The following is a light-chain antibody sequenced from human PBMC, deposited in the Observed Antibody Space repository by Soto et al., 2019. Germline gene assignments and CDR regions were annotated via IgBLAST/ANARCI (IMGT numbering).Light chain of an antibody. J-gene: IGLJ1*01. CDR3: SSKTSSSSPFV. CDR2: DVS. V-gene: IGLV2-11*01. Sequence: QSALTQPRSVSGSPGQSVTISCTGTSSDVGGYNFVSWYQQHPGKVPKLMIYDVSQRPSGVPDRFSGSKSGNTASLTISGLQADDEGDYYCSSKTSSSSPFVFGTGTKVTVL. CDR1: SSDVGGYNF.